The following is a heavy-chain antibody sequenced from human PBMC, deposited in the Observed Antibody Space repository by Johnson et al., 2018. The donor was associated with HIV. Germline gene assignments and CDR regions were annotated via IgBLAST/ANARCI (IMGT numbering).Heavy chain of an antibody. J-gene: IGHJ3*02. V-gene: IGHV3-30*04. Sequence: QVQLVESGGGVVQPGRSLRLSCAASGFTFSSYAMHWVRQAPGKGLEWVAVISYDGSNKYYADSVQGRCTISRDNSRNTLYLQMKSLRTEDTAVYYCEEVRCGGECLDAFDIWGQGTMVTVSS. CDR3: EEVRCGGECLDAFDI. CDR2: ISYDGSNK. D-gene: IGHD2-21*01. CDR1: GFTFSSYA.